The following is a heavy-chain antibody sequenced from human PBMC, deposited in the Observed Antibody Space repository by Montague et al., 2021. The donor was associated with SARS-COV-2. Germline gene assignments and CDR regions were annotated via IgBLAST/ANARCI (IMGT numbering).Heavy chain of an antibody. D-gene: IGHD3-10*01. J-gene: IGHJ6*02. CDR3: AREYSAPRWFGEYNRYGMDV. V-gene: IGHV3-33*08. CDR1: GFTFSSYD. Sequence: LRLSLAASGFTFSSYDMHWVRQAPGKGLEWVAVIWYDGSNQYYGDSVKGRFTISRDNSKNTLYLQMNSLRAEDTAVYYCAREYSAPRWFGEYNRYGMDVWGQGTTVTVSS. CDR2: IWYDGSNQ.